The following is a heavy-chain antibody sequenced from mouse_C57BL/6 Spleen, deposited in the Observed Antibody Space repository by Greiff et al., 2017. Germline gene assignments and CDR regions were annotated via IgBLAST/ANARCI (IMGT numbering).Heavy chain of an antibody. CDR1: GFSLTSYG. CDR3: ARSSPCYSFDY. Sequence: QVQLQQSGPGLVQPSQSLSITCTVSGFSLTSYGVHWVRQSPGKGLEWLGVIWSGGSTDYNAAFISRLSISNDNSKSQVFFKMNKSQDDDTAIYYCARSSPCYSFDYWGQGTTLTVSS. V-gene: IGHV2-2*01. J-gene: IGHJ2*01. CDR2: IWSGGST.